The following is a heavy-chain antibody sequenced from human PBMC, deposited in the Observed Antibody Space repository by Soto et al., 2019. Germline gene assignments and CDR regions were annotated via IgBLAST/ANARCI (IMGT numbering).Heavy chain of an antibody. D-gene: IGHD5-12*01. CDR3: AKDTGSGYALGYFDY. CDR2: ISGSGGST. CDR1: GFTFSSYA. J-gene: IGHJ4*02. V-gene: IGHV3-23*01. Sequence: GGSLRLSCAASGFTFSSYAMSWVRQAPGKGLEWVSAISGSGGSTYYADSVKGRFTISRDNSKNTLYLQMNSLRAEDTAVYYCAKDTGSGYALGYFDYWGQGTLVTVSS.